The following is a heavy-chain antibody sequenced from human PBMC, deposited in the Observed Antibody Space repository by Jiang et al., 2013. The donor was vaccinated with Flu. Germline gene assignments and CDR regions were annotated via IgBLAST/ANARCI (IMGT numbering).Heavy chain of an antibody. CDR3: ARQQVRGVIEAFDI. D-gene: IGHD3-10*01. CDR1: GGSISNSNYY. Sequence: SGSGLVKPSETLSLTCTVSGGSISNSNYYWGWIRQPPGKGLEWIGSIYYSGSTYYNPSLKSRVTISVDTSKNQFSLKLSSVTAADTAVYNCARQQVRGVIEAFDIWGQGTMVTVSS. J-gene: IGHJ3*02. V-gene: IGHV4-39*01. CDR2: IYYSGST.